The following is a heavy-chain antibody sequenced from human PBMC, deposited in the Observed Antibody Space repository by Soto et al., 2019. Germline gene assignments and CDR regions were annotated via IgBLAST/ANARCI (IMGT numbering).Heavy chain of an antibody. V-gene: IGHV4-34*01. CDR2: INPDGST. CDR3: APKYSSGYYYRDY. J-gene: IGHJ4*02. Sequence: QVQLQQWGAGLLKPSETLSLTCAVYGGSFSGYYGSWIRQPPGKGLEWIGEINPDGSTTYNPSLKSRVTMSVDTSKHQFSLRLSSVTAADTAVYYCAPKYSSGYYYRDYWGQGTLVTLSS. CDR1: GGSFSGYY. D-gene: IGHD3-22*01.